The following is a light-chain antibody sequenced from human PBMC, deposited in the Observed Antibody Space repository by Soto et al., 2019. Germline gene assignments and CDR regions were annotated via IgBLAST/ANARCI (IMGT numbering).Light chain of an antibody. J-gene: IGKJ2*01. V-gene: IGKV3-11*01. CDR3: QQRSNWPLSYT. CDR1: QSVSSY. Sequence: EIVLTQSPATLSLSPGKIATLSCRASQSVSSYLAWYQQKPGQAPRLLIYVTSNRATGSPARFSGSGSGTAFTLTISSLEPEDFAVYYCQQRSNWPLSYTFGQGTKLEIK. CDR2: VTS.